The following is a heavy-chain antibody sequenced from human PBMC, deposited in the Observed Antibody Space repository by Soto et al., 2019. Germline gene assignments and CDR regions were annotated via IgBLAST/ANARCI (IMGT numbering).Heavy chain of an antibody. CDR1: GGSISSYY. J-gene: IGHJ6*02. CDR3: ARYKSNYYYGMDV. Sequence: SETLSVTCTVSGGSISSYYWSWIRQPPGKGLEWIGYIYYSGITNYNPSLKSRVTISVDTSKNQFSLKLSSVTAADTAVYYCARYKSNYYYGMDVWGQGTMVTVSS. CDR2: IYYSGIT. D-gene: IGHD1-20*01. V-gene: IGHV4-59*01.